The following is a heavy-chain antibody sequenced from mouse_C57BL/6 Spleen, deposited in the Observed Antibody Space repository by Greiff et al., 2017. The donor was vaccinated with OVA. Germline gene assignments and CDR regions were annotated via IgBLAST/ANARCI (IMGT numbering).Heavy chain of an antibody. D-gene: IGHD2-4*01. Sequence: EVQVVESGGGLVQSGRSLRLSCATSGFTFSDFYMEWVRQAPGKGLEWIAASRNKANDYTTEYSASVKGRFIVSRDTSQSILYLQMNALRAEDTAIYYCARALYYDYDGYFDVWGTGTTVTVSS. J-gene: IGHJ1*03. CDR1: GFTFSDFY. V-gene: IGHV7-1*01. CDR3: ARALYYDYDGYFDV. CDR2: SRNKANDYTT.